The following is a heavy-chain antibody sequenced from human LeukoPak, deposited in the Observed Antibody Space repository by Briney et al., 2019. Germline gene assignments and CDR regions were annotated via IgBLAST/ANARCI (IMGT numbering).Heavy chain of an antibody. D-gene: IGHD6-19*01. CDR1: GGSISSYY. Sequence: SETLSLTCTVSGGSISSYYWSWIRQPAGKGLEWIGLIYTSGSTNYNPSLKSRVTISIDTSKNQFSLKLSSVTAADTAVYYCARPREQWLGNDAFDMWGQGTMVTVSS. J-gene: IGHJ3*02. CDR2: IYTSGST. CDR3: ARPREQWLGNDAFDM. V-gene: IGHV4-4*07.